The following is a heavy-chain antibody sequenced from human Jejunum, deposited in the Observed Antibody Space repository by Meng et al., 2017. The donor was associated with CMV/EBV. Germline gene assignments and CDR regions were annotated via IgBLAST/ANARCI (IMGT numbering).Heavy chain of an antibody. J-gene: IGHJ4*02. D-gene: IGHD2-21*01. CDR2: MYYSANT. Sequence: GGSLIGYYLSWIRQPPGKGLEWLGYMYYSANTTYNPSLESRVTISLDTSKNQFSLNLRSVTAADTAVYYCSRVGKDRSGGDCSFDHWGQGTLVTVSS. CDR1: GGSLIGYY. V-gene: IGHV4-59*01. CDR3: SRVGKDRSGGDCSFDH.